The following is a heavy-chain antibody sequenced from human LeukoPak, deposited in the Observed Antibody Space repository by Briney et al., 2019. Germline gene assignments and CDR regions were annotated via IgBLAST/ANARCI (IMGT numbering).Heavy chain of an antibody. Sequence: GGSLRLSCAASGFTFSSYAMSWVRQAPGKGLEWVSAISGSGGSAYYADSVKGRFTISRDNSKNTLYLQMNSLRAEDTAVYYCAKPRGSCSSTSCYIDAFDIWGQGTMVTVSS. CDR3: AKPRGSCSSTSCYIDAFDI. V-gene: IGHV3-23*01. J-gene: IGHJ3*02. CDR2: ISGSGGSA. CDR1: GFTFSSYA. D-gene: IGHD2-2*01.